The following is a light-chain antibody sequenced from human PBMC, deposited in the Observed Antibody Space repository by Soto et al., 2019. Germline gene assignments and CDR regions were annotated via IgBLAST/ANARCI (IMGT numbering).Light chain of an antibody. V-gene: IGLV2-8*01. CDR2: EVT. CDR3: SSYTSSSTRV. Sequence: QSVLTQPPSASGSPGQSVTISCTGTSSDVGGYNYVSWYQQHPGKAPKLMIYEVTQRPSGVPNRFSGSKSGNTASLTISGLQAEDEADYYCSSYTSSSTRVFGGGTKVTVL. CDR1: SSDVGGYNY. J-gene: IGLJ3*02.